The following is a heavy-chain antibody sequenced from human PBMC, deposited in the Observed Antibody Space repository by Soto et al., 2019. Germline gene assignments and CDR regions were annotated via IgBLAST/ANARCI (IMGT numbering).Heavy chain of an antibody. J-gene: IGHJ6*02. CDR3: ARVRYDFWSGYQGYYYYGMDV. CDR1: GFTFSSYW. Sequence: GGSLRLSCAASGFTFSSYWMSWVRQAPGKGLEWVANIKQDGSEKYYVDSVKGRFTISRDNAKNSLYLQMNSLRAEDTAVYYCARVRYDFWSGYQGYYYYGMDVWGQGTTVTVSS. D-gene: IGHD3-3*01. CDR2: IKQDGSEK. V-gene: IGHV3-7*03.